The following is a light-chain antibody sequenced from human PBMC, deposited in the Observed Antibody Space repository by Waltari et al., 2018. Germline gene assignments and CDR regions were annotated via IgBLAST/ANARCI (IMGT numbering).Light chain of an antibody. CDR1: SSDVGDHNY. Sequence: QSALTQIASVAGSPGQSITISCTGTSSDVGDHNYVSWYQQHPGKLPKLLIYDVISRPSGVSTRFSGSKSGNTASLTISGLQAEDETDYYCSAYTRGVVFGGGT. V-gene: IGLV2-14*03. CDR2: DVI. CDR3: SAYTRGVV. J-gene: IGLJ2*01.